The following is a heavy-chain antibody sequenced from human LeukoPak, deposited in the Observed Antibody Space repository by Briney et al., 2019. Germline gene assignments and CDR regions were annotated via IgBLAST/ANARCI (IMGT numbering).Heavy chain of an antibody. CDR2: IYYSGST. Sequence: SETLSLTCTASGGSLSSYYWSWIRQPPGKGLEWIGYIYYSGSTNYNPSLKSRVTISVDTSKNQFSLKLSSVTAADTAVYYCARETYYYDSSGYVHDAFDIWGQGTMVTVSS. CDR3: ARETYYYDSSGYVHDAFDI. V-gene: IGHV4-59*01. CDR1: GGSLSSYY. J-gene: IGHJ3*02. D-gene: IGHD3-22*01.